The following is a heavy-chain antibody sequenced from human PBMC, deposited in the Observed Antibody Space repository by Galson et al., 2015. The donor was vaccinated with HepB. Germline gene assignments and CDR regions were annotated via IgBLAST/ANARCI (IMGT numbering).Heavy chain of an antibody. Sequence: SVKVSCKASGYTFTGYYMHWVRQAPGQGLEWMGWINPNSGGTNYAQKFQGRVTMTRDTSISTAYMELSRLRSDDTAVYYCATGRATYYYDSLRAFDIWGQGTMVTVSS. CDR2: INPNSGGT. CDR3: ATGRATYYYDSLRAFDI. D-gene: IGHD3-22*01. V-gene: IGHV1-2*02. J-gene: IGHJ3*02. CDR1: GYTFTGYY.